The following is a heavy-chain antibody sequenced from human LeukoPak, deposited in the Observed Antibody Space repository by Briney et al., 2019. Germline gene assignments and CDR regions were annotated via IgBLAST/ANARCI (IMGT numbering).Heavy chain of an antibody. D-gene: IGHD2-8*01. CDR3: ARLYCTNGVCYHDY. CDR2: IWYDGSNK. J-gene: IGHJ4*02. CDR1: GFTFSSYG. Sequence: PGGSLRLSCAASGFTFSSYGMHWVRQAPGKGLEWAAVIWYDGSNKYYADSVKGRFTISRDNSKNTLYLQMNSLRAEDTAVYYCARLYCTNGVCYHDYWGQGTLVTVSS. V-gene: IGHV3-33*01.